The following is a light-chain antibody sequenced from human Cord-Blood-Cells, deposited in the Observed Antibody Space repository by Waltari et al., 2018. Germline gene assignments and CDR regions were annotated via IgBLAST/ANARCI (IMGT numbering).Light chain of an antibody. J-gene: IGLJ1*01. V-gene: IGLV2-23*02. CDR1: SSDVGRYNL. Sequence: QSALTQPASVSGSPGQSITISCTGTSSDVGRYNLVSCYQQHPGKAPKLMIYEVSKRPSGVSKRLSGSKSGNTVSLTVSGLQAEDEADYYCCSYAGSSTLYVFGTGTKVTVL. CDR2: EVS. CDR3: CSYAGSSTLYV.